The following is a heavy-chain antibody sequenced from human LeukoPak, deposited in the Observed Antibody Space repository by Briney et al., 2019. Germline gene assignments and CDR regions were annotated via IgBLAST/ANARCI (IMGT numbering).Heavy chain of an antibody. CDR2: ISSSSSYI. Sequence: GGSLRLSCAASGFTFSSYSMNWVRQAPGKGLEWVSSISSSSSYIYYADSVKGRFTISRDNAKNSLYLQMNSLRAEDTAVYYCARDHPGYSYGRDYWGQATLVTVSS. CDR1: GFTFSSYS. V-gene: IGHV3-21*01. J-gene: IGHJ4*02. D-gene: IGHD5-18*01. CDR3: ARDHPGYSYGRDY.